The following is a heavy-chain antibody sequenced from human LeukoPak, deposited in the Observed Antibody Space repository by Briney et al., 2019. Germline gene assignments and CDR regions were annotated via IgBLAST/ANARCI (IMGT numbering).Heavy chain of an antibody. CDR3: THRAGGPSRPHFHY. CDR1: GLSLTSNEVS. CDR2: IYWDDDE. V-gene: IGHV2-5*02. J-gene: IGHJ4*02. D-gene: IGHD3-10*01. Sequence: EPGPTLVTPTQTLTLTCTFSGLSLTSNEVSVGWIRQPPGKALEWLALIYWDDDERYIPPLKSRLTITKDTSKNQVVLTMTNLDPVDTATYYCTHRAGGPSRPHFHYWGQGILVTVSS.